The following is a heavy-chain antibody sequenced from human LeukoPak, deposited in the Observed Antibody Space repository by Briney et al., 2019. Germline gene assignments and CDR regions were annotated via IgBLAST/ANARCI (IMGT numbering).Heavy chain of an antibody. CDR2: ISSSSSYI. D-gene: IGHD3-22*01. V-gene: IGHV3-21*01. J-gene: IGHJ4*02. Sequence: GGSLRLSCAASGFTFSSYSMNWVRQAPGKGLEWVSSISSSSSYIYYADSVKGRSTISRDNAKNSLYLQMNSLRAEDTAVYYCASQRDFYYYDSSGYYADYWGQGTLVTVSS. CDR3: ASQRDFYYYDSSGYYADY. CDR1: GFTFSSYS.